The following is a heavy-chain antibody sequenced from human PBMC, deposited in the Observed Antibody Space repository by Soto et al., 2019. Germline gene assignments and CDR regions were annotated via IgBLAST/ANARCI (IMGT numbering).Heavy chain of an antibody. Sequence: PGESLKISCKGSGYSFTSYWISWVRQMPGKGLEWMGRIDPSDSYTNYSPSFQGHVTISADKSISTAYLQWSSLKASDTAMYYCARHGPPREHYYGMDVWGQGTTVTVSS. CDR3: ARHGPPREHYYGMDV. D-gene: IGHD1-26*01. CDR1: GYSFTSYW. J-gene: IGHJ6*02. CDR2: IDPSDSYT. V-gene: IGHV5-10-1*01.